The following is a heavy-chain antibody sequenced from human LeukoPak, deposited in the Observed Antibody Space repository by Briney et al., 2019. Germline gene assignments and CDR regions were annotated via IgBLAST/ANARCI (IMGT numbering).Heavy chain of an antibody. CDR3: ATGGY. CDR1: GFTFSSSW. CDR2: IKQDGSEK. Sequence: SGGSLRLSCAASGFTFSSSWMTWVRPAPGKGLEWLAKIKQDGSEKYYVDSVKGRFTISRDNAKNSLYLQMNSLRTDDTAVYYCATGGYWGQGTLVTVSS. J-gene: IGHJ4*02. V-gene: IGHV3-7*01. D-gene: IGHD1-1*01.